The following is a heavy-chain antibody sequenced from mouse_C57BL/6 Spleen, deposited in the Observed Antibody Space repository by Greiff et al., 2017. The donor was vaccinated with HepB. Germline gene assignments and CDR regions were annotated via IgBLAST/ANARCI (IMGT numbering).Heavy chain of an antibody. D-gene: IGHD2-4*01. CDR3: ARSYDYVPYAMDY. CDR1: GYTFTSYW. V-gene: IGHV1-64*01. CDR2: IHPNSGST. Sequence: VQLQQPGAELVKPGASVKLSCKASGYTFTSYWMHWVKQRPGQGLEWIGMIHPNSGSTNYNEKFKSKATLTVDKSSSTAYMQLSSLTSEDSAVYYCARSYDYVPYAMDYWGQGTSVTVSS. J-gene: IGHJ4*01.